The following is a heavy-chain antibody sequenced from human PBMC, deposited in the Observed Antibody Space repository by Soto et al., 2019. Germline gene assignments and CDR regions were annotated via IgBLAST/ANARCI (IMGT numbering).Heavy chain of an antibody. D-gene: IGHD4-17*01. CDR1: GLTISGKKY. V-gene: IGHV3-66*03. CDR2: LYDVDGS. Sequence: DVQLVESGGGLIQPGESLRLSCAAFGLTISGKKYVAWVRQAPGKGLEWVSALYDVDGSFYADSVRGRFTISRDVSKSALYLQMNSLRTEDTAIYYCARDGFYGGLYYFDSWGQGTLVTVSS. CDR3: ARDGFYGGLYYFDS. J-gene: IGHJ4*02.